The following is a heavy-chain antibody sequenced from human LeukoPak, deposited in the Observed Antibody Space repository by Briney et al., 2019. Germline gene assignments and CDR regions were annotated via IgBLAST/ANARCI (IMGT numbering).Heavy chain of an antibody. CDR2: ISYDGSNK. D-gene: IGHD3-16*02. Sequence: GGSLRLSCAASGFTLSSYAMPWVRQAPGKGLEWVALISYDGSNKYYVDSAKGRFTISRDNSKNTLYVQMNSLRAEDTAVYYCARDSGMITFGGVIVKGDYFNYWGQGTLVTVSS. CDR3: ARDSGMITFGGVIVKGDYFNY. CDR1: GFTLSSYA. V-gene: IGHV3-30*04. J-gene: IGHJ4*02.